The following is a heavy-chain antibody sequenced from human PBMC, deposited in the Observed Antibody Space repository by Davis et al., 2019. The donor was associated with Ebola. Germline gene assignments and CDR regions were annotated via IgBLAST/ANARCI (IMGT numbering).Heavy chain of an antibody. J-gene: IGHJ6*02. CDR2: IYYSGST. CDR3: ARDIGSSSPDGMDV. D-gene: IGHD6-13*01. V-gene: IGHV4-61*01. CDR1: GGSISSSSYY. Sequence: GSLRFSCTVSGGSISSSSYYWSWIRQPPGKGLEWIGYIYYSGSTNYNPSLKSRVTISVDTSKNQFSLKLSSVTGADTAVYYCARDIGSSSPDGMDVWGQGTTVTVSS.